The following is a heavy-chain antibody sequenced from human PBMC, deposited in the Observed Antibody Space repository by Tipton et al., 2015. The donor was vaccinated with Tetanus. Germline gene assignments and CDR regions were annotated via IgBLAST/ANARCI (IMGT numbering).Heavy chain of an antibody. CDR1: GGSISSYY. V-gene: IGHV4-59*01. Sequence: TLSLTCTVSGGSISSYYWSWIRQPPGKGLEWIGYIYYSGGTNYNPSLKSRVTISVDTSKNQFSLKLSSVTAADTAVYYCARDPSGGVGYSYSWGQGTLVTVSS. CDR3: ARDPSGGVGYSYS. J-gene: IGHJ4*02. D-gene: IGHD2-8*01. CDR2: IYYSGGT.